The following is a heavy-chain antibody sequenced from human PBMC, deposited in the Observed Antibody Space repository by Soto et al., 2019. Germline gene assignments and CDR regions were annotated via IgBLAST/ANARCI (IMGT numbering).Heavy chain of an antibody. CDR3: AKGNSDGEYAFDN. D-gene: IGHD4-17*01. CDR1: GFTFSSYA. J-gene: IGHJ3*02. Sequence: GGSLRLSCAASGFTFSSYAMNWVRQAPGKGLEWVSAVSGSGGSTYYADSVKGRFTISRDNSKNTLYLQMNSLRAEDTAVYYCAKGNSDGEYAFDNWGQGTMVTVSS. V-gene: IGHV3-23*01. CDR2: VSGSGGST.